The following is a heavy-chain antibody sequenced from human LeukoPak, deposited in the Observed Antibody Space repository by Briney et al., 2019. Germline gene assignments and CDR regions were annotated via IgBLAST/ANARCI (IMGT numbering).Heavy chain of an antibody. J-gene: IGHJ4*02. CDR3: ARDSSSFPNYFDF. D-gene: IGHD3-3*02. V-gene: IGHV3-53*01. CDR1: GFTVSSTY. Sequence: GGSLRLSCAASGFTVSSTYMSWVRQAPGQGLEWVSLLYSSGITFYAESVQGRFTISRDNSKNTLYLQMNSLRAEDTAIYYCARDSSSFPNYFDFWGQGTLVSVSS. CDR2: LYSSGIT.